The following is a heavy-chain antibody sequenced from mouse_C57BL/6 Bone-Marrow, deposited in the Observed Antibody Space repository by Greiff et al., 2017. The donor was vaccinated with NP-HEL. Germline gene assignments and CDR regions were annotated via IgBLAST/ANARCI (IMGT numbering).Heavy chain of an antibody. V-gene: IGHV1-81*01. Sequence: QVQLQQSGAELARPGASVKLSCKASGYTFTSYGISWVKQRTGQGLEWIGEIYPRSGNTYYNEKFKGKATLTADKSSSTAYMELRSLTSEDSAVYFCARAIIYYYGSPLFDYWGQGTTLTVSS. D-gene: IGHD1-1*01. CDR2: IYPRSGNT. CDR1: GYTFTSYG. CDR3: ARAIIYYYGSPLFDY. J-gene: IGHJ2*01.